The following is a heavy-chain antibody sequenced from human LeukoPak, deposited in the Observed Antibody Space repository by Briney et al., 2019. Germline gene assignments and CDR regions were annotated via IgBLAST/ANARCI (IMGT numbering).Heavy chain of an antibody. CDR1: GFTVSSNY. CDR2: IYSGGST. V-gene: IGHV3-66*02. J-gene: IGHJ4*02. CDR3: ARTGYYYDSSGYYYLDY. Sequence: PGGSLRLSCAASGFTVSSNYMSWVRQAPGKGLEWVSVIYSGGSTYYADSVKGRFTISRDNSKNTLYLQMNSLRAEDTVVYYCARTGYYYDSSGYYYLDYWGQGTLVTVSS. D-gene: IGHD3-22*01.